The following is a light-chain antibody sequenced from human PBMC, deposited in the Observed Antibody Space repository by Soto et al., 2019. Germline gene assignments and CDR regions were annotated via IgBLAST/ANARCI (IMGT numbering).Light chain of an antibody. J-gene: IGKJ1*01. Sequence: IVMTQSPATLSVSPGERATLSCRASQSVNRNSAWYQPKPGQAPRLLIYGASTRATGIPARFSGSGSGTEFAVTISSLQSEDFAVYYCQEYNNWPPWTFGQGTKVEIK. V-gene: IGKV3-15*01. CDR1: QSVNRN. CDR3: QEYNNWPPWT. CDR2: GAS.